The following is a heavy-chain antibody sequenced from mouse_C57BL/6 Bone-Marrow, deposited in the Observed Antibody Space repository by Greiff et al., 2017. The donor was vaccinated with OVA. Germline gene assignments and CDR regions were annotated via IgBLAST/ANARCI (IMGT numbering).Heavy chain of an antibody. CDR1: GYSFTGYF. Sequence: VQLQQSGPELVKPGDSVKISCKASGYSFTGYFMNWVMQSHGKSLEWIGRINPYNGDTLYNQKFKGKATLTVDKSSSTAHMELRSLTSEDSAVYYCANEGGDYYGSRWFAYWGQGTLVTVSA. CDR2: INPYNGDT. J-gene: IGHJ3*01. D-gene: IGHD1-1*01. V-gene: IGHV1-20*01. CDR3: ANEGGDYYGSRWFAY.